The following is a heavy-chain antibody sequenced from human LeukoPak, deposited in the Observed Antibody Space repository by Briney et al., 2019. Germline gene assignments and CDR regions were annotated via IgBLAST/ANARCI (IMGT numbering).Heavy chain of an antibody. V-gene: IGHV4-38-2*02. J-gene: IGHJ4*02. CDR3: ARGRPTNLNGIY. CDR2: IYHSGST. Sequence: PSETLSLTCTVSGYSISSGYYWGWIRQPPGKGLEWIGSIYHSGSTYYNPSLKSRVTISVDTSKNQFSLKLSSVTAADTAVYYCARGRPTNLNGIYWGQGTLVTVSS. CDR1: GYSISSGYY. D-gene: IGHD1-1*01.